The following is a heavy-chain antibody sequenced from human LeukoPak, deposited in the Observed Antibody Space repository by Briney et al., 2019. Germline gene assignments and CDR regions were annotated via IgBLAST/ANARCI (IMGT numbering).Heavy chain of an antibody. J-gene: IGHJ4*02. Sequence: GGSLRLSCAASGFTFSYYAMGWVRQAPGKGLEWVSAICGDVSGCGSNKYHADSVKGRFTISRDNSKYTLYLQMNSLRAEDTAVYYCAKDSGRRDFWSGYYGPYFDYWGQGTLVTVSS. V-gene: IGHV3-23*01. D-gene: IGHD3-3*01. CDR1: GFTFSYYA. CDR3: AKDSGRRDFWSGYYGPYFDY. CDR2: ICGDVSGCGSNK.